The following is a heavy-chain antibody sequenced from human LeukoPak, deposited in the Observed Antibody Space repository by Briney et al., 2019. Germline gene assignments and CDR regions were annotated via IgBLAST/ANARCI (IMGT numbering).Heavy chain of an antibody. CDR2: IYSSGNS. CDR1: GGSISNYY. V-gene: IGHV4-4*07. CDR3: ARDPIVGATTRGARDDAFDI. J-gene: IGHJ3*02. D-gene: IGHD1-26*01. Sequence: SETLSLTCTVSGGSISNYYWTWLRQPAGKGLEWIGRIYSSGNSYYNASLQSRVTMSVDTSKNQFSLKLSSVTAADTAVYYCARDPIVGATTRGARDDAFDIWGQGTMVTVSS.